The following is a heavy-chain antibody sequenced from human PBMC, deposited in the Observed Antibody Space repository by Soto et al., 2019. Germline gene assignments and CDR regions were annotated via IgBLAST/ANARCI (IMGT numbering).Heavy chain of an antibody. D-gene: IGHD3-10*01. CDR2: IWYDGSNK. V-gene: IGHV3-33*01. Sequence: QVQLVESGGGVVQPGRSLRLSCAASGFTFSSYGMHWVRQAPGKGLEWVAVIWYDGSNKYYADSVKGRFTISRDNSKNTLYLQMNSLRAEDTAVYYCARTPPGHRCYGMDVWGQGTTVTVSS. CDR3: ARTPPGHRCYGMDV. J-gene: IGHJ6*02. CDR1: GFTFSSYG.